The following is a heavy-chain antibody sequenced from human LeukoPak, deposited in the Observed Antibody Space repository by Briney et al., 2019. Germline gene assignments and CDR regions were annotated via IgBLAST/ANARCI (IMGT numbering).Heavy chain of an antibody. CDR2: ISYDGSNK. J-gene: IGHJ4*02. CDR1: GFTFSSDG. Sequence: GRSLRLSCAASGFTFSSDGMHWVRQAPGKGLEWVAVISYDGSNKYYADSVKGRFTISRDNSKNTLYLQMNSLRAEDTAVYYCAKGGSYSNDYWGQGTLVTVSS. V-gene: IGHV3-30*18. CDR3: AKGGSYSNDY. D-gene: IGHD2-15*01.